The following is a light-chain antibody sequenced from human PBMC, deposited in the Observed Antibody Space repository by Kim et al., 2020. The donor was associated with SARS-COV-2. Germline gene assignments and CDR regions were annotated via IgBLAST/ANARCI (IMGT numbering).Light chain of an antibody. CDR1: QRVSRN. J-gene: IGKJ3*01. Sequence: LSPGERAPLSCRASQRVSRNLDWYKQRHGQAPRLLIYGGSNRATGIPDRFSGSGSGTDFTLTISRLETEDFAVYYCQQYGSLPFTFGPGTKVDIK. CDR3: QQYGSLPFT. CDR2: GGS. V-gene: IGKV3-20*01.